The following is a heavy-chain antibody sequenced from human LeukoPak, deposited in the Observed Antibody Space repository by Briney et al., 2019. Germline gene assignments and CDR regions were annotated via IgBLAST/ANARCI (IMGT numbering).Heavy chain of an antibody. CDR2: IYTSGTT. J-gene: IGHJ4*01. V-gene: IGHV4-4*07. CDR1: IGSINSYY. Sequence: PSETLSLTCTVSIGSINSYYWGWVRQPAGKGLEWIGRIYTSGTTNYSPSLKSRLSMLVDTSKNQFSLRLRSVTAADTAVYYCGRQGYTASYYFLDYWSHGTVVTVSS. CDR3: GRQGYTASYYFLDY. D-gene: IGHD1-26*01.